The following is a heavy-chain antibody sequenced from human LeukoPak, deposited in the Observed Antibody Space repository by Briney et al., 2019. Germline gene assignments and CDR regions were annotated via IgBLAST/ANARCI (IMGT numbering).Heavy chain of an antibody. J-gene: IGHJ4*02. D-gene: IGHD4/OR15-4a*01. Sequence: SETLSLTCAVYGGSFSGYYWSWIRQPPGKGLEWIGEVNHSGSTNYNPSLKSRVTISVDTSKNQFSLKLSSVGAADTSVYYCARKIYGARLNWGQGTLVTVSS. CDR1: GGSFSGYY. CDR3: ARKIYGARLN. V-gene: IGHV4-34*01. CDR2: VNHSGST.